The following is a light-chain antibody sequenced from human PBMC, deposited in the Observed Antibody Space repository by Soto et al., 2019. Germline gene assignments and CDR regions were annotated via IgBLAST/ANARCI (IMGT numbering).Light chain of an antibody. Sequence: QSVLTQPRSVSGSPGQSVTISCTGTSSDVGSYEYVSWYQQHSGKAPKLMIYAVSKRPSGVPDRFSGSKSGETASLTISGLQAEDEAEYHCCSYAGSYTYVFGTGTKLTVL. CDR1: SSDVGSYEY. J-gene: IGLJ1*01. CDR2: AVS. CDR3: CSYAGSYTYV. V-gene: IGLV2-11*01.